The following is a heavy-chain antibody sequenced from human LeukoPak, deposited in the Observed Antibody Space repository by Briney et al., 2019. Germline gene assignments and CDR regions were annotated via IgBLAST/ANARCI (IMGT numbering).Heavy chain of an antibody. CDR1: GYTFTGYY. J-gene: IGHJ5*02. V-gene: IGHV1-2*02. D-gene: IGHD6-13*01. CDR2: INPNSGGT. Sequence: ASVKVSCKASGYTFTGYYMHWVRQAPGQGLEWMGWINPNSGGTNYAQKFQGRVTMTRDTSISTAYMELSRLRSDDTAVYYCAREGGAAGTRYNWFDPWGQGTLVTVSS. CDR3: AREGGAAGTRYNWFDP.